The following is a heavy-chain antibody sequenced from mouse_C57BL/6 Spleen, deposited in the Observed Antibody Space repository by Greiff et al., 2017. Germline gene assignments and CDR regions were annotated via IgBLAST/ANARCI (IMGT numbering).Heavy chain of an antibody. V-gene: IGHV1-50*01. D-gene: IGHD2-3*01. CDR1: GYTFTSYW. J-gene: IGHJ4*01. Sequence: QVQLKQPGAELVKPGASVKLSCTASGYTFTSYWMQWVKQRPGQGLEWIGEIDPSDSYTNYTPKFKGKATLTVDTSSSTAYMQLSSLTSEDSAVYYCERFSYDGYSPYATDDWGQGTSVTVSS. CDR2: IDPSDSYT. CDR3: ERFSYDGYSPYATDD.